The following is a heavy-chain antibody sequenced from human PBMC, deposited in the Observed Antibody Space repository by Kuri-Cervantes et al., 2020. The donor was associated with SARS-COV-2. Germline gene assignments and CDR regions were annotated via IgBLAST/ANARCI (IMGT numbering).Heavy chain of an antibody. Sequence: ASVKVSCKASGYTFTSYGISWVRQAPGQGLECMGWISAYNGNTNYAQKLQGRVTMTTDTSTSTAYMELRSLRSDDTAVYYCARSLVVPAANWFDPWGQGTLVTVSS. J-gene: IGHJ5*02. V-gene: IGHV1-18*01. CDR2: ISAYNGNT. CDR3: ARSLVVPAANWFDP. D-gene: IGHD2-2*01. CDR1: GYTFTSYG.